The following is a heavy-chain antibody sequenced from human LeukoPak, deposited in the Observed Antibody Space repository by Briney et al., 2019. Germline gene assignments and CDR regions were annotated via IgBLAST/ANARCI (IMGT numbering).Heavy chain of an antibody. CDR1: GFTFSSNA. J-gene: IGHJ4*02. D-gene: IGHD6-19*01. Sequence: PGGSLRLSCAASGFTFSSNAMSWVRQAPGKGLEWVSAISGSDARTYYADSVKGRFTISRDNSKNTLYLQMSSLRAEDTAVHYCAKPLSGRYSFDYWGQGTLVTVSS. CDR3: AKPLSGRYSFDY. CDR2: ISGSDART. V-gene: IGHV3-23*01.